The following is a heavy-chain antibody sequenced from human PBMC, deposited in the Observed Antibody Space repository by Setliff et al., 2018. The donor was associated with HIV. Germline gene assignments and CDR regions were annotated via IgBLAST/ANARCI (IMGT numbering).Heavy chain of an antibody. D-gene: IGHD1-1*01. CDR3: AQLGMVDDFDY. J-gene: IGHJ4*02. CDR1: GGSFSGYC. CDR2: MQHSGRT. Sequence: SETLSLTCAVYGGSFSGYCWSWIRQPPGKGLGWIGEMQHSGRTNYNPSLRSRVTTSVDTSKSQFSLKLRSVTAADTAVYYCAQLGMVDDFDYWGQGTLVTVSS. V-gene: IGHV4-34*01.